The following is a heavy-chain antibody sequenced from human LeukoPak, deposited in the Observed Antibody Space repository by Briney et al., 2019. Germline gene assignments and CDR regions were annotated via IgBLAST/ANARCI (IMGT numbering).Heavy chain of an antibody. CDR1: GVSISSGSYD. CDR2: IYTSGST. CDR3: ARGGCYDSSARR. Sequence: PSETLSLTCTVSGVSISSGSYDWSWIRQPAGRGLEWIGRIYTSGSTNYNPSLKGRVTISVDTSKNQFSLKLSSVTAPDTAVYYCARGGCYDSSARRWGQGTMVTVSS. D-gene: IGHD3-22*01. V-gene: IGHV4-61*02. J-gene: IGHJ3*01.